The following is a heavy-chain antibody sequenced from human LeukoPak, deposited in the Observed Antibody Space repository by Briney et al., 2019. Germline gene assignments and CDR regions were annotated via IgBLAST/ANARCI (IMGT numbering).Heavy chain of an antibody. CDR3: ARVGMDTAGLANWFDP. Sequence: PSETLSLTCTVSGGSISSGSYYWSWIRQPAGKGLEWIGRIYTNGSTNYNPSLKSRVTISVDTSKNQFSLKLSSVTAADTAVYYCARVGMDTAGLANWFDPWGQGTLVTVSS. J-gene: IGHJ5*02. D-gene: IGHD5-18*01. CDR2: IYTNGST. CDR1: GGSISSGSYY. V-gene: IGHV4-61*02.